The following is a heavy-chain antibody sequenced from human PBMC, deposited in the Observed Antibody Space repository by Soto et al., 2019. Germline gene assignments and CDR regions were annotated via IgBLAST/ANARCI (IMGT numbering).Heavy chain of an antibody. CDR3: ARDGVAAGNINFDY. CDR2: ISGDSGNT. D-gene: IGHD6-19*01. Sequence: WASVKVSFKASGYMFTKSAMHWVRQAPGQRLEWMGWISGDSGNTKYSPKLQDRVTITRDTSASTAYMELSSLRSEDTALYYCARDGVAAGNINFDYWGQGTLVTVSS. V-gene: IGHV1-3*01. J-gene: IGHJ4*01. CDR1: GYMFTKSA.